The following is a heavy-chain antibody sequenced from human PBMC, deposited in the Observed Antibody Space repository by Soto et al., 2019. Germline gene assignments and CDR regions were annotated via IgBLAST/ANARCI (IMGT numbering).Heavy chain of an antibody. D-gene: IGHD5-12*01. Sequence: QVQLVESGGGVVQPGRSLRLSCAASGFTFSSYGMHWVRQAPGKGLEWVAVIWYDGSNKYYADSVKGRFTISRDNSKNTRYLQMNSLRAEDTAVYYCARDLFGSEMATIIFSLDYWGQGTLVTVSS. J-gene: IGHJ4*02. V-gene: IGHV3-33*01. CDR1: GFTFSSYG. CDR3: ARDLFGSEMATIIFSLDY. CDR2: IWYDGSNK.